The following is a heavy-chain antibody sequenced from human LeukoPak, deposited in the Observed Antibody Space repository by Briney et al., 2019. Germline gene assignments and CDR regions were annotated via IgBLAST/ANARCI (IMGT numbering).Heavy chain of an antibody. Sequence: ASVKVSCKASGYTFTSYDINWVRQATGQGLEWMGWMNPNSGNTGYAQKFQGRVTITRNTSISTAYMELSSLRSEDTAVHYCARAPLGYCSGGSCYPFDYWGQGTLVTVSS. J-gene: IGHJ4*02. CDR2: MNPNSGNT. CDR1: GYTFTSYD. V-gene: IGHV1-8*03. CDR3: ARAPLGYCSGGSCYPFDY. D-gene: IGHD2-15*01.